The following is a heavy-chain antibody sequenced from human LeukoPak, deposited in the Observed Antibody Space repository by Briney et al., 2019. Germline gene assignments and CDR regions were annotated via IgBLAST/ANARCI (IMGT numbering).Heavy chain of an antibody. D-gene: IGHD2-21*02. Sequence: GGSLRLSCAASGFTFTSYVMHWVRQAPGKGLEWVAVISYDGTNKYYADSVKGRFTISRDNSKNTLYLQMNSLRPEDTAVYYCARDASVVAVTATDYWGQGNLVSISS. V-gene: IGHV3-30-3*01. J-gene: IGHJ4*02. CDR3: ARDASVVAVTATDY. CDR2: ISYDGTNK. CDR1: GFTFTSYV.